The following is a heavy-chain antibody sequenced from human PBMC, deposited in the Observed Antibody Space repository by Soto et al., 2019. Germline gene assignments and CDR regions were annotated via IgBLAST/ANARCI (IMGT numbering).Heavy chain of an antibody. CDR1: GFSLSNARMG. CDR3: ARTSSVIYDYIWGSYRPNDAFDI. CDR2: IFSNDEK. J-gene: IGHJ3*02. D-gene: IGHD3-16*02. V-gene: IGHV2-26*01. Sequence: QVTLKESGPVLVKPTETLTLTCTVSGFSLSNARMGVSWIRQPPGKALEWLAHIFSNDEKSYSTSLKSRLTNSEDTSKSQVVLTMTNMDPVDTATYYCARTSSVIYDYIWGSYRPNDAFDIWGQGTMVTVSS.